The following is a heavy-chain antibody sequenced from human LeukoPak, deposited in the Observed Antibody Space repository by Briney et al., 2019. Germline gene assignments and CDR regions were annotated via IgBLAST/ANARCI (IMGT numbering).Heavy chain of an antibody. Sequence: GGSLRLSCAASGFTFGDYDMHWVRQAPGKGLEWVSLIRADGPTTRYTDSVKGRFTISRDNSKDSLYLQMNSLRTEDTALYYCARDNTGSYEYWGQGTLVTVSP. D-gene: IGHD1-26*01. CDR1: GFTFGDYD. V-gene: IGHV3-43*02. CDR2: IRADGPTT. J-gene: IGHJ4*02. CDR3: ARDNTGSYEY.